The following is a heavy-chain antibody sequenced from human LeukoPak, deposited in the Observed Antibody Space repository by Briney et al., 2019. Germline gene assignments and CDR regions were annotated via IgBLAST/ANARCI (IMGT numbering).Heavy chain of an antibody. J-gene: IGHJ4*02. V-gene: IGHV1-8*01. Sequence: GASVKVSCKASRYTFTSYDINWVRQATGQGLEWMGWMNPNSGHTGYAQKFQGRVTMTRNTSISTAYMGLSSLRSEDTAVYYCARGLHSSSWYGEGYFDFWGQGTRVTVSS. D-gene: IGHD6-13*01. CDR1: RYTFTSYD. CDR3: ARGLHSSSWYGEGYFDF. CDR2: MNPNSGHT.